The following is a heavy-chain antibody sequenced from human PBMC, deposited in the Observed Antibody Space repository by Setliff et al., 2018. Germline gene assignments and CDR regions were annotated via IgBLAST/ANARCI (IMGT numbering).Heavy chain of an antibody. CDR1: GFSFSNYG. V-gene: IGHV3-48*01. CDR2: INSGGSST. Sequence: GGSLRLSCVVSGFSFSNYGMTWVRQAPGKGLEWVSAINSGGSSTYYADSVKGRFTISRDNANHTLYLQMNSLRADDTAVYYCARLALTGYDSSGYYYALDYYYYMDVWGKGTTVTVSS. D-gene: IGHD3-22*01. CDR3: ARLALTGYDSSGYYYALDYYYYMDV. J-gene: IGHJ6*03.